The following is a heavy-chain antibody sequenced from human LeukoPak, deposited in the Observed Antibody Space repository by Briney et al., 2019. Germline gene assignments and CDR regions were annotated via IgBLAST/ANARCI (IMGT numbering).Heavy chain of an antibody. V-gene: IGHV3-7*01. CDR3: PSWTSGNY. CDR1: GFTFNRSW. D-gene: IGHD1-1*01. Sequence: PGGSLRLSCAASGFTFNRSWMNWVRQAPGKGLEWVANLDPSGSRKRYVDSVKGRFIISKDNPGASLYLDMYSLRAEDTAIYYCPSWTSGNYWGQGTLVAVSS. J-gene: IGHJ4*02. CDR2: LDPSGSRK.